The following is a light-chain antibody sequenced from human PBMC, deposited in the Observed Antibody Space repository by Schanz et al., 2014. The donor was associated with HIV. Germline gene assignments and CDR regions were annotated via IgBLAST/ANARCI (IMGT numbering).Light chain of an antibody. CDR3: QQSFTTPSIT. CDR2: AAS. CDR1: QSISSH. V-gene: IGKV1-39*01. J-gene: IGKJ5*01. Sequence: DIQMTQSPSSLSASIGDRVTITCRASQSISSHLNWYQQKPGKAPKLLIYAASSLQGGVPSRFSGSGSGTDFTLTISSLQPEDFALYFCQQSFTTPSITFGQGTRLEIK.